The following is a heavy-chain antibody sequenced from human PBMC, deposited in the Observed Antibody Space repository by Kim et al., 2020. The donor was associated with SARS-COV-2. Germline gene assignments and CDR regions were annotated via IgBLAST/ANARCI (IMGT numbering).Heavy chain of an antibody. Sequence: GGSLRLSCTASGFTFGDYAMSWFRQAPGKGLEWVGSIRIQAYGATKAYAVCVKGTFTIESDDYKSIAYLQMNRLKTEVTAVYYYTRIDDYGDYNYYYNAMDVWGQGTTVTVSS. V-gene: IGHV3-49*03. CDR1: GFTFGDYA. D-gene: IGHD4-17*01. CDR2: IRIQAYGATK. J-gene: IGHJ6*02. CDR3: TRIDDYGDYNYYYNAMDV.